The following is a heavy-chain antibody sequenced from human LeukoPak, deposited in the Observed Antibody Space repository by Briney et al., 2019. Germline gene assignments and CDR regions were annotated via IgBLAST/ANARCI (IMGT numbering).Heavy chain of an antibody. CDR3: GRKSNDFRVDD. CDR2: ISAFNGNT. V-gene: IGHV1-18*01. Sequence: ASVTVSSMPSGYTFTTYVISWVPPAPGRGRECMAWISAFNGNTNYTQKLQGRVTITTDTSTSTAYMELRSLRSGDTAVYYCGRKSNDFRVDDWGQGTLVTVSS. CDR1: GYTFTTYV. D-gene: IGHD3-3*01. J-gene: IGHJ4*02.